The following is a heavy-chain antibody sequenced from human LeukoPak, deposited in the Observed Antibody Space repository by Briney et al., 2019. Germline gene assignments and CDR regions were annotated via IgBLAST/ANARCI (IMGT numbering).Heavy chain of an antibody. CDR3: AERRGYSYGTGD. D-gene: IGHD5-18*01. V-gene: IGHV4-39*07. J-gene: IGHJ4*02. CDR2: INHSGST. CDR1: GGSISSRSHY. Sequence: SETLSLTCTVSGGSISSRSHYWGWIRQPPGKGLEWIGEINHSGSTNYNPSLKSRVTISVDTSKNQFSLKLSSVTAADTAVYYCAERRGYSYGTGDWGQGTLVTVSS.